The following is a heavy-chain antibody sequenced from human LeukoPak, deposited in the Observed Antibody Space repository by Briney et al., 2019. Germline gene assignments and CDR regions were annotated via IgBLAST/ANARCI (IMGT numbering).Heavy chain of an antibody. Sequence: GGSLRLSRAASGFTVSSNYMNWVRQAPGKGLEWVSVIYSGGSTYYADSVKGRFTISRDNSKNTLYLQMNSLRAEDTAVYYCARAVGYYYGMDVWGQGTTVTVSS. J-gene: IGHJ6*02. CDR1: GFTVSSNY. D-gene: IGHD1-26*01. CDR2: IYSGGST. V-gene: IGHV3-53*01. CDR3: ARAVGYYYGMDV.